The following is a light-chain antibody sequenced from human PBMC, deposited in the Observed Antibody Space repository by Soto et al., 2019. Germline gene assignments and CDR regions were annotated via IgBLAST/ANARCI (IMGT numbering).Light chain of an antibody. CDR2: DAS. J-gene: IGKJ5*01. CDR1: QSISDT. V-gene: IGKV3-11*01. Sequence: EIVMTQSPATLSLSPGGRATLSCRASQSISDTLAWYQQKPGQAPRLLIYDASSRATGVPARFSGSGSGTDFTLTISSLEPEDFAVYYCQQRSNWPPITFGQGTRLEIK. CDR3: QQRSNWPPIT.